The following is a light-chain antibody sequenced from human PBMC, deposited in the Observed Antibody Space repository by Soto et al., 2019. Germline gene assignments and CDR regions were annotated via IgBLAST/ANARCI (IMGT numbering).Light chain of an antibody. CDR1: QSISSY. CDR2: AAS. J-gene: IGKJ1*01. V-gene: IGKV1-39*01. CDR3: QQSYSTPPWT. Sequence: DIQMTQSPSSLSASVGDRVTITCRASQSISSYLNWYQQKPGKAPKLLIYAASSLQSGVPSRFSGRGSGTDFTLTISSLQTEDFATYYCQQSYSTPPWTFGQGTKVEIK.